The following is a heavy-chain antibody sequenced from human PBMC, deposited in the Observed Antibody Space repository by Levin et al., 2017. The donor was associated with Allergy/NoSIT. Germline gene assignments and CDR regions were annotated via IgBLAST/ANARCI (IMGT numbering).Heavy chain of an antibody. J-gene: IGHJ3*02. CDR3: ARNPSYYEILTAYQPHDPFDI. CDR2: MYYGGST. D-gene: IGHD3-9*01. Sequence: SETLSLTCTVSGGSISSSTYYWGWIRQPPGKGLEWIGSMYYGGSTHYNASLKSRVTISVDTSKNQFSLTLSSVTAADTAVYYCARNPSYYEILTAYQPHDPFDIWGQGTMVTVSS. V-gene: IGHV4-39*01. CDR1: GGSISSSTYY.